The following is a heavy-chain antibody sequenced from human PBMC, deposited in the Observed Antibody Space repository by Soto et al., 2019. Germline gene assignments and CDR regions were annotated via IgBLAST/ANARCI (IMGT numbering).Heavy chain of an antibody. D-gene: IGHD6-19*01. V-gene: IGHV1-18*01. CDR1: GYSFTNYG. CDR2: ISAFNGNT. Sequence: QDQLLQSGAEVKKPGASVTVSCKASGYSFTNYGITWVRQAPGQGLEWMGWISAFNGNTPYAQKLQGRVTMTPDASTSTAYMQLRSLRSDDTAVYYCARDRGVAPPVAGNTPYYYYMDVWGKGTTVTVSS. J-gene: IGHJ6*03. CDR3: ARDRGVAPPVAGNTPYYYYMDV.